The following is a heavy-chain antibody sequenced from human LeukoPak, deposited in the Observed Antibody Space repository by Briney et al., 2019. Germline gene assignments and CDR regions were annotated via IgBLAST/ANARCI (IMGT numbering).Heavy chain of an antibody. CDR1: GFTFSSYE. CDR2: ISSSGSTI. Sequence: GGSLRLSCAASGFTFSSYEMNWVRQAPGKGLEWVSYISSSGSTIYYADSVKGRFTISRDNAKNSLHLQMNSLRAEDTAVYYCARVPSGSYGLYYFDYWGQGTLVTVSS. D-gene: IGHD3-10*01. V-gene: IGHV3-48*03. J-gene: IGHJ4*02. CDR3: ARVPSGSYGLYYFDY.